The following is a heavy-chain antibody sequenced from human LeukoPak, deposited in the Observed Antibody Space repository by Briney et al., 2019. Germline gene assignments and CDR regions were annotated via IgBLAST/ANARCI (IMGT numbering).Heavy chain of an antibody. D-gene: IGHD3-22*01. CDR3: ARHGSGSSGYLPGPFDY. CDR1: GGSISSYY. V-gene: IGHV4-59*08. J-gene: IGHJ4*02. CDR2: IYYSGST. Sequence: PSETLSLTCTVSGGSISSYYWSWIRQPPGKGLEWIGYIYYSGSTNYNPSLKSRVTISVDTSKNQFSLKLSSATAADTAVYYCARHGSGSSGYLPGPFDYWGQGTLVTVPS.